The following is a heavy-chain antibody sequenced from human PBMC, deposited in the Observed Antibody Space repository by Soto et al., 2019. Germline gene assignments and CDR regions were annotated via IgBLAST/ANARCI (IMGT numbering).Heavy chain of an antibody. Sequence: LRLSCAASGFTFSSYWMHWVRQAPGKGLVWVSRINSDGSSTSYADSVKGRFTISRDNAKNTLYLQMNSLRAEDTAVYYCARAENYDFWSGYYFTHQGGFHWFDPWGQGTLVTVSS. CDR3: ARAENYDFWSGYYFTHQGGFHWFDP. V-gene: IGHV3-74*01. CDR2: INSDGSST. CDR1: GFTFSSYW. D-gene: IGHD3-3*01. J-gene: IGHJ5*02.